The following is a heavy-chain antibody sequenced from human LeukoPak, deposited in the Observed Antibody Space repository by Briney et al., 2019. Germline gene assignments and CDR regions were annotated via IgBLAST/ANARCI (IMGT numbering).Heavy chain of an antibody. D-gene: IGHD1-1*01. CDR1: GFTFSSSW. CDR3: VRGWIDAFDL. V-gene: IGHV3-74*01. CDR2: INVIETIT. Sequence: GGSLGLSCAASGFTFSSSWMHWVRQGPGKGLVWVSRINVIETITNYADSVKGRFTISRDNAKNTVYLQMNSLRAEDTAIYYCVRGWIDAFDLWGQGTVVTVSS. J-gene: IGHJ3*01.